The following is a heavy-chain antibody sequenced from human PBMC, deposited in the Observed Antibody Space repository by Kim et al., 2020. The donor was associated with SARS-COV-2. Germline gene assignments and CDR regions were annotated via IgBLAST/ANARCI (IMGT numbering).Heavy chain of an antibody. CDR3: ARGRAGVVPSPILGIGPHFDYYVMDV. J-gene: IGHJ6*02. V-gene: IGHV4-34*01. CDR2: TSHSGGT. Sequence: SETLSLTCAVYGESFSSHYWSWIRQPPGKGLEWIGETSHSGGTNYTPSLKSRVTISVDTSKNQFSLRLSSVTAADTAVYYCARGRAGVVPSPILGIGPHFDYYVMDVWGQGTTVIVSS. CDR1: GESFSSHY. D-gene: IGHD2-2*02.